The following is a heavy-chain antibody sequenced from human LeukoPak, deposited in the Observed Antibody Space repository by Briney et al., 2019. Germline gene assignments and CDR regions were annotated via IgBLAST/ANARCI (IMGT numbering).Heavy chain of an antibody. CDR3: ARDLTRFDA. Sequence: GGSLRLSCAASGFIFSKDEMNWVRQSPGKGLEWVAYISSNGNGIYYAVSVKGRFTISRDNTKNSLDLQMNCLRVDDTAIYYCARDLTRFDAWGQGTLVTVSS. CDR2: ISSNGNGI. J-gene: IGHJ5*02. D-gene: IGHD3-10*01. CDR1: GFIFSKDE. V-gene: IGHV3-48*03.